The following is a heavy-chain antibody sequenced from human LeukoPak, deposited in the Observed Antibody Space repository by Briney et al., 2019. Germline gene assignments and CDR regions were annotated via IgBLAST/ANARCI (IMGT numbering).Heavy chain of an antibody. D-gene: IGHD3-22*01. Sequence: GGSLRLSCAASGFTFSSYGMHWVRQAPGKGLEWVAFIRYDGSNKYYADSVKGRFTISRDNSKDTLYLQMNSLRAEDTAVYYCAKDLGLGYYDRNFDYWGQGTLVTVSS. CDR2: IRYDGSNK. CDR3: AKDLGLGYYDRNFDY. CDR1: GFTFSSYG. J-gene: IGHJ4*02. V-gene: IGHV3-30*02.